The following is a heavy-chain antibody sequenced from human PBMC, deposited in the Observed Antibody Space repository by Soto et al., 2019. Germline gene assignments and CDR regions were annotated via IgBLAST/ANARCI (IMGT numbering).Heavy chain of an antibody. D-gene: IGHD6-19*01. CDR2: IYHSGST. CDR1: GGSISSGGYS. CDR3: ARVAAVAGMSDY. J-gene: IGHJ4*02. V-gene: IGHV4-30-2*01. Sequence: SETLSLTCAVSGGSISSGGYSWSWIRQPPGKGLEWIGYIYHSGSTYYNPSLKSRVTISVDRSKNQFSLKLSSVTAADTAVYYCARVAAVAGMSDYWGQGTLVTVSS.